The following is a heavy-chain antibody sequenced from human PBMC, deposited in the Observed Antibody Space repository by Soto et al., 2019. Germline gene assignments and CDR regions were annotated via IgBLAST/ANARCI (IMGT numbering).Heavy chain of an antibody. CDR2: ISYDGSNK. Sequence: PGGSLRLSCAASGFTFSSYAMHWVRQAPGKGLEWVAVISYDGSNKYYADSVKGRFTISRDNSKNTLYLQMNSLRAEDTAVYYCARRFWSGYLGHYGMDVWGQGTTVTVSS. CDR3: ARRFWSGYLGHYGMDV. D-gene: IGHD3-3*01. CDR1: GFTFSSYA. J-gene: IGHJ6*02. V-gene: IGHV3-30-3*01.